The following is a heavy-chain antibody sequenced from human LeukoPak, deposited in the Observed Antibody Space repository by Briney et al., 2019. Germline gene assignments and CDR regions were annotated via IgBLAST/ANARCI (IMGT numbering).Heavy chain of an antibody. J-gene: IGHJ6*02. CDR3: ARHGTTGPEGLYYYYGMDV. CDR2: IYPGDSDT. CDR1: GYSFTSYW. Sequence: GESLQISCKGSGYSFTSYWLGWVRQMPGKGLEWMGIIYPGDSDTRYSPSFQGQVTISADKSISTAYLQWSSLKASDTAMYYCARHGTTGPEGLYYYYGMDVWGQGTTVTVSS. V-gene: IGHV5-51*01. D-gene: IGHD1-1*01.